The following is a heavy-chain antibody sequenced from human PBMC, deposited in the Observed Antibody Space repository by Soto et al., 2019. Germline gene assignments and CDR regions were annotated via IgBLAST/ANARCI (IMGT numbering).Heavy chain of an antibody. CDR3: ARGSGWLTGDY. Sequence: ASVKVSCKASGYTFTSYAMHWVRQAPGQRLEWMGWVNAGNGNTKYSQKFQGRVTITRDTSASTAYMELSSLRSEDTAVYYCARGSGWLTGDYWGQGTLVTVSS. J-gene: IGHJ4*02. CDR2: VNAGNGNT. D-gene: IGHD6-19*01. V-gene: IGHV1-3*01. CDR1: GYTFTSYA.